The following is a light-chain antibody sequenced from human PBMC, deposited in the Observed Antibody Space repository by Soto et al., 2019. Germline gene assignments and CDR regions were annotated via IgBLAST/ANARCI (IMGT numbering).Light chain of an antibody. V-gene: IGKV1-5*01. J-gene: IGKJ1*01. Sequence: QSPSTLSASVGDRVTITCRASQNIGTSLAWYQQTPGKAPKLLISDASTLESGVPSRFSGSGSGTDFTLTISRLEPEDFAVYYCQQYGSSPPWTFGQGTKVDIK. CDR3: QQYGSSPPWT. CDR1: QNIGTS. CDR2: DAS.